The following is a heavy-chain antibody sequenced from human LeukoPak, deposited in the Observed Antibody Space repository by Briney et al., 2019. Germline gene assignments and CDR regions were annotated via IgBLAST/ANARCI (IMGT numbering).Heavy chain of an antibody. J-gene: IGHJ4*02. V-gene: IGHV3-23*01. CDR2: ISGGGDIT. CDR3: AKGPYYDFWSGKDPPFDY. CDR1: GFNFSNHA. Sequence: GGSLRLSCAASGFNFSNHAMSWVRQTPGKGLEWVSAISGGGDITYYADSVTGRFTISRDNAKNSLYLQMNSLRAEDTALYYCAKGPYYDFWSGKDPPFDYWGQGTLVTVSS. D-gene: IGHD3-3*01.